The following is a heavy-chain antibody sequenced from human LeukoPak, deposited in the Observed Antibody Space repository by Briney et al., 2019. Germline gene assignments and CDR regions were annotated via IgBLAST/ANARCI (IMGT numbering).Heavy chain of an antibody. D-gene: IGHD2-8*01. CDR1: GFSVSNNY. J-gene: IGHJ4*02. CDR3: AKWVDS. V-gene: IGHV3-53*01. CDR2: IYIAGGT. Sequence: GGSLRLSCAASGFSVSNNYMTWVRQAPGKGLEWVSVIYIAGGTYYADSVKGRFTISRDNFKNTLYLQMTSLRAEDTAVYYCAKWVDSWGQGTLVTVSS.